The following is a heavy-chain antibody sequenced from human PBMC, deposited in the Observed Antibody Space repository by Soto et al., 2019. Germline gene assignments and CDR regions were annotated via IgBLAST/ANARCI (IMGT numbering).Heavy chain of an antibody. V-gene: IGHV1-69*15. Sequence: QVQLVQSGAEVKKPGSSVKVSCKASGGTFSNYAFSWVRQAPGQGLDWMGTIIPIFGTTNFAQKFQGRVTMTADESTPTVYMELSSLRSDDTAVYYCARELPAGPGTCREDAFDIWGQGTTVTVSS. D-gene: IGHD2-2*01. CDR2: IIPIFGTT. CDR1: GGTFSNYA. CDR3: ARELPAGPGTCREDAFDI. J-gene: IGHJ3*02.